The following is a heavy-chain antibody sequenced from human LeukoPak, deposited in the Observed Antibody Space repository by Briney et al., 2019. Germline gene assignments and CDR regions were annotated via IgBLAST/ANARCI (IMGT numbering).Heavy chain of an antibody. Sequence: PSETLSLTCAVYGGSFSGYYWSWIRQPPGKGLEWIGEINHSGSTNYNPSLKSRVTISVDTSKNQFSLKLSSVTAADTAVYYCARGVLLWFGDAFDYWGLGTLVTVSS. CDR3: ARGVLLWFGDAFDY. D-gene: IGHD3-10*01. J-gene: IGHJ4*02. V-gene: IGHV4-34*01. CDR1: GGSFSGYY. CDR2: INHSGST.